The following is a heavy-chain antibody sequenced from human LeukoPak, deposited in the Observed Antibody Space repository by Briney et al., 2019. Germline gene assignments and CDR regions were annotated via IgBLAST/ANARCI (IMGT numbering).Heavy chain of an antibody. Sequence: SETLSLTCAVSGGSISSSNWWSWVRQPPGKGLEWIGEIYHSGSTNYNPSLKSRVTISVDKSKNQFSLKLSSVTAADTAVYYCSRDYGSGNYDSNTYMDVWGKGTTVTVPS. D-gene: IGHD3-10*01. J-gene: IGHJ6*03. CDR3: SRDYGSGNYDSNTYMDV. V-gene: IGHV4-4*02. CDR2: IYHSGST. CDR1: GGSISSSNW.